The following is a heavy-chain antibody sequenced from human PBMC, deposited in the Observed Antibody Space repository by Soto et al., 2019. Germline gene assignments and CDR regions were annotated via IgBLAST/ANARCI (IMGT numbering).Heavy chain of an antibody. CDR1: GFTIRGYW. Sequence: EVQLVESGGGLVQPGGSLRLSCAASGFTIRGYWMNWVRQAPGKGLEWVANIKGDGSAKYYVDSVKGRITISRDDARSSLSLQMNSLRVDDTAIYYCTIGAYGGQGTLVTVSS. V-gene: IGHV3-7*01. CDR3: TIGAY. J-gene: IGHJ4*02. D-gene: IGHD3-3*01. CDR2: IKGDGSAK.